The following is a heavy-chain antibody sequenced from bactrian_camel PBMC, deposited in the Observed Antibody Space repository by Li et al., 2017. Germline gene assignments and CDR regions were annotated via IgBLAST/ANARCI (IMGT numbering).Heavy chain of an antibody. CDR2: ILSDGTV. Sequence: VQLVESGGGSVQPGGSLRLSCTASGFRIDDADMGWYRQAPGSQCELVAGILSDGTVYYADFVKGRFTYTQDNAKRTVTLQMTKLEPEDTAVYYCAAEGPSWDSDSCVNSEIGYWGQGTQVTVS. CDR1: GFRIDDAD. V-gene: IGHV3S53*01. CDR3: AAEGPSWDSDSCVNSEIGY. J-gene: IGHJ6*01.